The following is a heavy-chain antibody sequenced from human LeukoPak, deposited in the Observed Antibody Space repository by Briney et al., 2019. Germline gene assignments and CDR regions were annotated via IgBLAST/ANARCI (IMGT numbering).Heavy chain of an antibody. J-gene: IGHJ6*02. Sequence: SQTLSLTCTVSGGSISSGGYYWGWIRQPPGKGLEWIGSIYYSGSTYYNPSLKSRVTISVDTSKNQFSLKLSSVTAADTAVYYCASYCSGGSCYNYYGMDVWGQGTTVTVSS. CDR3: ASYCSGGSCYNYYGMDV. CDR1: GGSISSGGYY. CDR2: IYYSGST. V-gene: IGHV4-39*07. D-gene: IGHD2-15*01.